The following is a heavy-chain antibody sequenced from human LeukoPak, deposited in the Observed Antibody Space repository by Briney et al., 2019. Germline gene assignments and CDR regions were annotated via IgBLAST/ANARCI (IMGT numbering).Heavy chain of an antibody. V-gene: IGHV3-23*01. Sequence: PGGSQRLSCATSGFPFSDFSMSWVRQAPGKGLEWISTTNSGGTSTYYAESVKGRFTISRDNSKNTLYLQMSSLRVEDTAVYYCAKQSYARSLGEGGPGTLVSVSS. CDR3: AKQSYARSLGE. J-gene: IGHJ4*02. D-gene: IGHD2-8*01. CDR2: TNSGGTST. CDR1: GFPFSDFS.